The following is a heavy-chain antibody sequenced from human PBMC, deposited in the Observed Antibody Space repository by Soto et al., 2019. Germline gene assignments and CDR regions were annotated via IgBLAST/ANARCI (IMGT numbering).Heavy chain of an antibody. D-gene: IGHD3-10*01. J-gene: IGHJ6*02. CDR2: ISGSGGST. CDR3: ANSLGLIWFGVAGKTDGMDV. Sequence: PGGSLRLSCAASGFTFSSYAMSLVRQAPGKGLEWVSAISGSGGSTYYADSVKGRFTISRDNSKNTLYLQMNSLRAEDTAVYYCANSLGLIWFGVAGKTDGMDVWGQGTTVTVSS. CDR1: GFTFSSYA. V-gene: IGHV3-23*01.